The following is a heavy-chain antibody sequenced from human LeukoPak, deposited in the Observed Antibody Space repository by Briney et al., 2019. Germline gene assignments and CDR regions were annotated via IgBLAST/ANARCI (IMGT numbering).Heavy chain of an antibody. Sequence: PSETLSLTCTVSGGSVSSYYWSWIRQPPGKGLEWTGYISYSGITNYKPSLKSRVTISVDTSKNQFSLKLSSVTAADTAVYYCARHRATVTTPFDFWGQGTLVTVSS. V-gene: IGHV4-59*08. CDR3: ARHRATVTTPFDF. D-gene: IGHD4-17*01. CDR2: ISYSGIT. J-gene: IGHJ4*02. CDR1: GGSVSSYY.